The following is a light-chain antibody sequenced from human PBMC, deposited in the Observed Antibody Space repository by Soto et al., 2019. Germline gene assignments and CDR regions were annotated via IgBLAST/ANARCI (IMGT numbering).Light chain of an antibody. J-gene: IGKJ1*01. Sequence: GLSQSEGTVSLTPGESDTISCMDTQSVISSRLAWYQQNPGQTPRIIIYGEYSRATGIKDRFSGSGSGTDFTLTIRRMEPEEFAVYYCQQYGSSHPTFGHRNKLAI. CDR2: GEY. CDR1: QSVISSR. V-gene: IGKV3-20*01. CDR3: QQYGSSHPT.